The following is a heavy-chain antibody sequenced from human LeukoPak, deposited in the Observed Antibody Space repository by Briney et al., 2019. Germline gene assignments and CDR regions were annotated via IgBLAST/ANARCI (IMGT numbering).Heavy chain of an antibody. V-gene: IGHV4-59*12. CDR1: GGSISSYY. CDR2: IYYSGYT. CDR3: AKSNGYGLVDI. J-gene: IGHJ3*02. Sequence: SETLSLTCTVSGGSISSYYWSWIRQPPGKGLEWIGCIYYSGYTNYKSSLKSRVTISLDTSRNQFSLKLNSVTAADTAVYYCAKSNGYGLVDIWGQGTMVTVSS. D-gene: IGHD3-10*01.